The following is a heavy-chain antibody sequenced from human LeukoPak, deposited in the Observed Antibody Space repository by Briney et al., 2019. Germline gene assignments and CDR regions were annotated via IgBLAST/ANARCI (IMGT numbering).Heavy chain of an antibody. J-gene: IGHJ6*02. CDR3: ARDDRTMVRGVINYYYGMDV. V-gene: IGHV3-66*01. Sequence: PGGSLRLCCAASGFTVSSNYMSWVRQAPGKGLEWVSVIYSGGSTYYADSVKGRFTISRDNSKNTLYLQMNSLRAEDTAVYYCARDDRTMVRGVINYYYGMDVWGQGTTVTVSS. CDR2: IYSGGST. CDR1: GFTVSSNY. D-gene: IGHD3-10*01.